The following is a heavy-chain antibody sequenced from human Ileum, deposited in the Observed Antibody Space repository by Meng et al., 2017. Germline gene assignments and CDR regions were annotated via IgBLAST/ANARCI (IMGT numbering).Heavy chain of an antibody. D-gene: IGHD3-22*01. CDR3: ASPQYYYDSSGYYWVDAFDI. V-gene: IGHV1-2*02. J-gene: IGHJ3*02. Sequence: ASVKVSCKASGYTFTGYYMHWVRQAPGQGLEWMGWINPNSGGTNYAQKFQGRVTMTRDTSINTAYMELSRLRSDDTAVYYCASPQYYYDSSGYYWVDAFDIWGQGTMVTVSS. CDR2: INPNSGGT. CDR1: GYTFTGYY.